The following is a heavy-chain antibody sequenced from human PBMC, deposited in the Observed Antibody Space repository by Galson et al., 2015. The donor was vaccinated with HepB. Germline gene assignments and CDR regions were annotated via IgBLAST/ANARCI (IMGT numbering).Heavy chain of an antibody. CDR1: GGTFSSYA. CDR3: ARVLAVAGNNWFDP. J-gene: IGHJ5*02. D-gene: IGHD6-19*01. Sequence: SVKVSCKASGGTFSSYAFSWVRQAPGQGLEWMGGIIPIFGTANYAQKFQGRVTITADESTSTAYMELSSLRSEDTAVYYCARVLAVAGNNWFDPWGQGTLVTVSS. CDR2: IIPIFGTA. V-gene: IGHV1-69*13.